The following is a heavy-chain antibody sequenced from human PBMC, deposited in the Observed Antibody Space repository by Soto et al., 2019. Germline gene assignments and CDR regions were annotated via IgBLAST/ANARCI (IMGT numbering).Heavy chain of an antibody. V-gene: IGHV3-23*01. J-gene: IGHJ4*02. CDR3: ARDHLWFGELLGSFDY. Sequence: EVQLLESGGGLVQPGGSLRLSCAASGFTFSSYAMSWVRQAPGKGLEWVSAISGSGGSTYYADSVKGRFTISRDNSKNSLYLQMNSLRDEDTAVYYCARDHLWFGELLGSFDYWGQGTLVTVSS. D-gene: IGHD3-10*01. CDR1: GFTFSSYA. CDR2: ISGSGGST.